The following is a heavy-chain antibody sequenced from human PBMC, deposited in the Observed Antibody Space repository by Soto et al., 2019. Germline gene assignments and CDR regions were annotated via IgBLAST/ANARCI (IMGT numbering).Heavy chain of an antibody. CDR2: IYYSGST. J-gene: IGHJ3*02. CDR3: ARDPTWYYDSSGYSFGAFEI. CDR1: GGSISSGGYY. V-gene: IGHV4-31*03. D-gene: IGHD3-22*01. Sequence: SETLSLTCTVSGGSISSGGYYWSWIRQHPGKGLEWIGYIYYSGSTYYNPSLKSRVTISVDTSKNQFSLKLSSVTAADTAVYYCARDPTWYYDSSGYSFGAFEIWGQGTMVTVSS.